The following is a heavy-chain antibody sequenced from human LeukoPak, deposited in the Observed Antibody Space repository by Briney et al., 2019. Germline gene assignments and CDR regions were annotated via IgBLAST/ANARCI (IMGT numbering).Heavy chain of an antibody. D-gene: IGHD6-13*01. J-gene: IGHJ5*02. CDR1: GFTVSSNY. CDR2: IYSGGST. Sequence: QTGGSLRLSCAASGFTVSSNYMSWVRQAPGKGLEWVSVIYSGGSTYYADSEKGRFTISRDNSKNTLYLQMNSLRAEDTAVYYCARDKGLAAAGTGWFDPWGQGTLVTVSS. CDR3: ARDKGLAAAGTGWFDP. V-gene: IGHV3-53*01.